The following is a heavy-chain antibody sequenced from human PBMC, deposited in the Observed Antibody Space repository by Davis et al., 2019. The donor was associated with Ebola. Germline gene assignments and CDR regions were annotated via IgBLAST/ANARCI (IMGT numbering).Heavy chain of an antibody. D-gene: IGHD6-19*01. CDR3: ARVEEVGSGWYVGYYYGMDV. CDR1: GYTFTSYG. Sequence: ASVKVSCKASGYTFTSYGISWVRQAPGQGLEWMGWISAYNGNTNYAQKLQGRVTMTTDTSTSTAYMGLSSLRSDDTAVYYCARVEEVGSGWYVGYYYGMDVWGKGTTVTVSS. CDR2: ISAYNGNT. J-gene: IGHJ6*04. V-gene: IGHV1-18*01.